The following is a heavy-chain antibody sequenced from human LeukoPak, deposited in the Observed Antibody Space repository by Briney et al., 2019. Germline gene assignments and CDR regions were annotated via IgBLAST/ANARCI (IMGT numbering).Heavy chain of an antibody. V-gene: IGHV1-2*02. CDR1: GYRFISNY. CDR3: AREGSYCVGGDCYSFDF. D-gene: IGHD2-21*02. CDR2: MHPGNGNT. J-gene: IGHJ4*02. Sequence: GASVKVSCKASGYRFISNYIQWVRQAPGLGPEWMGWMHPGNGNTRYAEKFQGRVTMTRDTSINTAYMDLSSLRYDDTAVYYWAREGSYCVGGDCYSFDFWGQGTLITVSS.